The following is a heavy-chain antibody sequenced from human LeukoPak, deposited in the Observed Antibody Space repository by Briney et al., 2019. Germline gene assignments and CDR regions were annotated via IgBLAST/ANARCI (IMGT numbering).Heavy chain of an antibody. J-gene: IGHJ5*02. CDR1: GGSISSSSYY. CDR2: IYYSGST. V-gene: IGHV4-39*01. Sequence: PSETLSLTCTVSGGSISSSSYYWGWIRRPPGKGLEWIGSIYYSGSTYYNPSLKSRVTISVDTSKNQFSLKLSSVTAADTAVYYCARRRRCSSTSCYEGGDWFDPWGQGTLVTVSS. CDR3: ARRRRCSSTSCYEGGDWFDP. D-gene: IGHD2-2*01.